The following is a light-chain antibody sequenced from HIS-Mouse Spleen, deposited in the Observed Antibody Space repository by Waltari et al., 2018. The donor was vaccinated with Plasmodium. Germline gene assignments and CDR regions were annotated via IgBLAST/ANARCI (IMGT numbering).Light chain of an antibody. J-gene: IGLJ3*02. Sequence: SYELTQPPSVSVSPGQTARITCSGDALPKKYAYWYQQKSGQAPVLVMYEDSRRPSGIPDRFSVSSSGTMATLTISVAHVEDEAGYYCYSTDNSGNHRVFGGGTKLTVL. V-gene: IGLV3-10*01. CDR3: YSTDNSGNHRV. CDR1: ALPKKY. CDR2: EDS.